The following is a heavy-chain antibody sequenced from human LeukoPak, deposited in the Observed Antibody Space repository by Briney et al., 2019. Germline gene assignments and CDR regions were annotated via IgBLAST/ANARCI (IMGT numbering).Heavy chain of an antibody. CDR3: ARDAPYSSGWYGDGFDY. CDR1: GFTFDDYA. V-gene: IGHV3-20*04. D-gene: IGHD6-19*01. J-gene: IGHJ4*02. Sequence: GGSLRLSCAASGFTFDDYAMSWVRQVPGKELEWVSGINWNGGSTGYADSVKGRFTISRDNAKNSLYLQMNSLRAEDTALYYCARDAPYSSGWYGDGFDYWGQGTLVTVSS. CDR2: INWNGGST.